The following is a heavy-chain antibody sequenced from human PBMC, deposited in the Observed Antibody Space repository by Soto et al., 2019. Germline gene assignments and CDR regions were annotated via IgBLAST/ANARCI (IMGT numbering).Heavy chain of an antibody. D-gene: IGHD6-13*01. CDR3: ARSTPAAGTPY. CDR2: IYYSGST. Sequence: QVQLQESGPGLVEPSQTLSLTCTVSGDSISSGGYYWSWIRQHPGKGLEWIGYIYYSGSTYYNPSLKSRFTVSADTSKNQISLNVSSVTAADTAVYYCARSTPAAGTPYWGQGTLVTVSS. J-gene: IGHJ4*02. V-gene: IGHV4-31*03. CDR1: GDSISSGGYY.